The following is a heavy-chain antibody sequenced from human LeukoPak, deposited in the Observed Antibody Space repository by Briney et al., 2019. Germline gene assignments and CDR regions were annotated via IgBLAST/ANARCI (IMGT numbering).Heavy chain of an antibody. CDR3: ARVYIWFGELSPTYYMDV. V-gene: IGHV4-59*01. CDR2: IYYSGST. J-gene: IGHJ6*03. Sequence: SETLSLTCTVSGGSISSYYWSWIRQPAGKGLEWIGYIYYSGSTNYNPSLKSRVTISVDTSKNQFSLKLSSVTAADTAVYYCARVYIWFGELSPTYYMDVWGKGTTVTVSS. CDR1: GGSISSYY. D-gene: IGHD3-10*01.